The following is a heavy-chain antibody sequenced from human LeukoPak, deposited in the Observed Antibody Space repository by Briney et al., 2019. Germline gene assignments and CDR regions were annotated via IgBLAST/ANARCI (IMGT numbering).Heavy chain of an antibody. V-gene: IGHV3-64*01. D-gene: IGHD4-17*01. CDR2: ISSNGGST. CDR1: GFTFSSYA. CDR3: ARSSHYADFYFDY. Sequence: GGSLRLSCAASGFTFSSYAMHWVRQAPGKGLEYVSAISSNGGSTYYANSLKGRFTISRDNSKNTLYLQMGSLRAEDMAVYYCARSSHYADFYFDYWGQGTLSPSPQ. J-gene: IGHJ4*02.